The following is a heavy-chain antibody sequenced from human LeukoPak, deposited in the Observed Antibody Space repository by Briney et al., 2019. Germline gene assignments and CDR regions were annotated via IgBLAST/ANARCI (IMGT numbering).Heavy chain of an antibody. J-gene: IGHJ4*02. Sequence: SETLSLTCAVSGGSISSGGYSWSWIRQPPGKGLEWIGYIYHSGSTYYNPPLKSRVTISVDRSKNQFSLKLSSVTAADTAVYYCARGLYDSSGYYTLDYWGQGTLVTVSS. V-gene: IGHV4-30-2*01. D-gene: IGHD3-22*01. CDR3: ARGLYDSSGYYTLDY. CDR1: GGSISSGGYS. CDR2: IYHSGST.